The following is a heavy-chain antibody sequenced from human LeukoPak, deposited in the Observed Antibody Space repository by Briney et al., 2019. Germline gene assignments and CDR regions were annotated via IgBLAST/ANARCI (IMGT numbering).Heavy chain of an antibody. Sequence: PLETLSLTCTVSVGSISISYWSWIRQPPGKGLERIAHIYYSVSTNYNPSLKSRVTISADTSKNQFSLKLSSVTAADTAVYYCARSDYGDYPYYYYHGMDVWGQGTTVTVSS. CDR1: VGSISISY. CDR2: IYYSVST. V-gene: IGHV4-59*01. D-gene: IGHD4-17*01. CDR3: ARSDYGDYPYYYYHGMDV. J-gene: IGHJ6*02.